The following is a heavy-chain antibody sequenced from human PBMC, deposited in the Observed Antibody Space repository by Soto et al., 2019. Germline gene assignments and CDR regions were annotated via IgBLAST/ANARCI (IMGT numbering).Heavy chain of an antibody. CDR1: GFTFSSYG. D-gene: IGHD6-13*01. J-gene: IGHJ6*03. CDR3: AKAFVAAAGTYYYYMDV. V-gene: IGHV3-33*06. CDR2: IWYDGSNK. Sequence: GGSLRLSCAASGFTFSSYGMHWVRQAPGKGLEWVAVIWYDGSNKYYADSVKGRFTISRDNSKNTLYLQMNSLRAEDTAVYYCAKAFVAAAGTYYYYMDVWGKGTTVTGSS.